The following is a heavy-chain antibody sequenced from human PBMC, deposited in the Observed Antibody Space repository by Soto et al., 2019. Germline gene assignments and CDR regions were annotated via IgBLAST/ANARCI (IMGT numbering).Heavy chain of an antibody. D-gene: IGHD3-16*02. J-gene: IGHJ3*02. V-gene: IGHV1-69*01. CDR1: GGTFSSYA. CDR3: ATGPRYDYGWGSYRPDGGDDAFDI. CDR2: IIPIFGTA. Sequence: QVQLVQSGAEVKKPGSSVKVSCKASGGTFSSYAISWVRQAPGQGLEWMGGIIPIFGTANYAQKFQGRVTITADESTSTAYMELSSLRSEDTAVYYCATGPRYDYGWGSYRPDGGDDAFDIWGQGTMVTVSS.